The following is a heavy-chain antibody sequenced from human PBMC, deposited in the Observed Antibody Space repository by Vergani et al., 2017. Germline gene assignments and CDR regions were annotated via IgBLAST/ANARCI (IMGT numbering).Heavy chain of an antibody. Sequence: EVQLVESGGGLVKPGGSLRLSCAASGFTFSSYSMNWVRQAPGKGLEWVSSISSSSSYIYYADSVKGRFTISRDNAKNSLYLQMNSLRAEDTAVYYCALIKGGCGSDCYSYYYYYGMDVWSQGTTVTVAS. J-gene: IGHJ6*02. CDR2: ISSSSSYI. D-gene: IGHD2-21*02. CDR1: GFTFSSYS. CDR3: ALIKGGCGSDCYSYYYYYGMDV. V-gene: IGHV3-21*01.